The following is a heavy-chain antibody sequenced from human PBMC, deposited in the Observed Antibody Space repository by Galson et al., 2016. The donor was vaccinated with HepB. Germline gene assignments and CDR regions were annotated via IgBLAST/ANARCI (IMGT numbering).Heavy chain of an antibody. D-gene: IGHD3-3*01. Sequence: SVKLSCKASRYTFAHYGMHWVRQAPGQGLEWMGKINAAHGDTNYSQSFQGRVTITRDTTANTLYMELSSLRSEDTALYYCVRENYDCDNVHFDSWGQGTLVTVTS. V-gene: IGHV1-3*01. CDR1: RYTFAHYG. CDR2: INAAHGDT. J-gene: IGHJ4*02. CDR3: VRENYDCDNVHFDS.